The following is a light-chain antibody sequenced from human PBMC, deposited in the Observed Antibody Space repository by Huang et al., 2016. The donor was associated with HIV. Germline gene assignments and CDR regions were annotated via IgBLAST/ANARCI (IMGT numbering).Light chain of an antibody. CDR2: AAS. CDR3: QQYYSTLMYT. CDR1: QGISNS. V-gene: IGKV1-NL1*01. J-gene: IGKJ2*01. Sequence: DIQMTQSPSSLSASVGDRVTITRRASQGISNSLAWYQQKPGKAPKLLLYAASRLESGVPSRFSGSGSGTDYTLTISSLQPEDFATYYCQQYYSTLMYTFGQGTKLEIK.